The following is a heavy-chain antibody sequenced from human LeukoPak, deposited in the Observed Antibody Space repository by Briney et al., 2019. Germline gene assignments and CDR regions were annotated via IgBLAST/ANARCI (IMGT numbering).Heavy chain of an antibody. V-gene: IGHV3-11*01. J-gene: IGHJ4*02. CDR2: ITSSGSTI. Sequence: GGSLRLSCAASGFTFSDYYMSWIRQAPGKGLEWVSYITSSGSTIYYADSVKGRFTISRDNAKNSLYPQMNSLRAEDTAVYYCARDAAKYYYDSSGFWGQGTLVTVSS. D-gene: IGHD3-22*01. CDR1: GFTFSDYY. CDR3: ARDAAKYYYDSSGF.